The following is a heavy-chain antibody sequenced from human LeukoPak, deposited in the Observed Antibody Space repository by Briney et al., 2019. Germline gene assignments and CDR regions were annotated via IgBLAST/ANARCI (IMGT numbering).Heavy chain of an antibody. CDR3: ARFPYSSGADY. J-gene: IGHJ4*02. CDR2: IYYSGST. Sequence: SETLSLTCTASGGSISSYYWSWIRQPPGKGLEWIGYIYYSGSTNYNPSLKSRVTISVDTSKNQFSLKLSSVTAADTAVYYCARFPYSSGADYWGQGTLVTVSS. CDR1: GGSISSYY. D-gene: IGHD6-19*01. V-gene: IGHV4-59*01.